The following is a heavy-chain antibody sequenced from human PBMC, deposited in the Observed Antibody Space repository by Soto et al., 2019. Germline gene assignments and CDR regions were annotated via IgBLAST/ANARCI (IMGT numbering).Heavy chain of an antibody. V-gene: IGHV1-18*01. D-gene: IGHD3-3*01. J-gene: IGHJ6*01. Sequence: QVQLVQSGGEVKKPGASVKVSCKSSGYRFETYAMNWVRQAPGQGLEWMGWTSTYYTDTFYADKFQDRVWMTTDTSTGTAYMELRSLSSDDTAVYYCGRGHGVIIGAMDDWGQETAVTVSS. CDR1: GYRFETYA. CDR3: GRGHGVIIGAMDD. CDR2: TSTYYTDT.